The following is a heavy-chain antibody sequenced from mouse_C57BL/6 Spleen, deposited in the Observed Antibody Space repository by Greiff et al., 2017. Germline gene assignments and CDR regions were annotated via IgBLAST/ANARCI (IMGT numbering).Heavy chain of an antibody. V-gene: IGHV14-3*01. CDR2: IDPANGNT. CDR3: ARAYITTVVERGAMDY. CDR1: GFNIKNTY. D-gene: IGHD1-1*01. Sequence: VQLQQSVAELVRPGASVKLSCTASGFNIKNTYMHWVKQRPEQGLEWIGRIDPANGNTKYAPQFQGKATITADTSSNTAYLQLSSLTSEDTAIYYCARAYITTVVERGAMDYWGQGTSVTVSS. J-gene: IGHJ4*01.